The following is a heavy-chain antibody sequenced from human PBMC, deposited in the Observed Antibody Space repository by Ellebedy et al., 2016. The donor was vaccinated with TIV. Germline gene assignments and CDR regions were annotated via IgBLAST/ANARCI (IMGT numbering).Heavy chain of an antibody. Sequence: SETLSLXCTVSGGSISSSSYYWGWIRQPPGKGLEWIGSIYYSGSTYYNPSLKSRVTISVDTSKNQFSLKLSSVTAADTAVYYCARVTNYDFWSGYYGGYYYYMDVWGKGTTVTVSS. CDR3: ARVTNYDFWSGYYGGYYYYMDV. D-gene: IGHD3-3*01. CDR1: GGSISSSSYY. V-gene: IGHV4-39*07. CDR2: IYYSGST. J-gene: IGHJ6*03.